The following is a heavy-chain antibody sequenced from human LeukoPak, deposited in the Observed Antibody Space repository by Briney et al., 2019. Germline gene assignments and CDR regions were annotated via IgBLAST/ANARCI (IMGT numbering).Heavy chain of an antibody. CDR3: VRGRYCSSATCCDWFDP. Sequence: SETLSLTCGVYDGSFGGYHWNWIRQPPGKRLEWIGEITYGGTTNYNPSLRSRVTMSVDTSKKQFSLKLTSVTATDTAVYYCVRGRYCSSATCCDWFDPWGPGTHVSVSS. CDR2: ITYGGTT. D-gene: IGHD2-2*01. CDR1: DGSFGGYH. V-gene: IGHV4-34*01. J-gene: IGHJ5*02.